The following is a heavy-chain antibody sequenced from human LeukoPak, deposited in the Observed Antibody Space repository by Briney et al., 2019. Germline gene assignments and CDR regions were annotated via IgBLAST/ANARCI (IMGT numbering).Heavy chain of an antibody. Sequence: GGSLRLSCAASGFTFSSYAMHWVRQAPGKGLEWVAVISYDGSSKYYAAAVKGRLTISRDNSKKTLYLQMNNLRPEDTAVYYCARGEWQWSDYWGQGTLVTVSS. J-gene: IGHJ4*02. CDR2: ISYDGSSK. CDR1: GFTFSSYA. D-gene: IGHD3-3*01. CDR3: ARGEWQWSDY. V-gene: IGHV3-30*04.